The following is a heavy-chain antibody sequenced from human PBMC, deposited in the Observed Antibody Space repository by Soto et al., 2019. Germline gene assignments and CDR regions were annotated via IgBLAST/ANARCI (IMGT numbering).Heavy chain of an antibody. J-gene: IGHJ6*03. D-gene: IGHD3-9*01. CDR1: GYTFTSYA. V-gene: IGHV1-3*01. CDR3: SRDSYDILTGYNYYYYYYMDV. CDR2: INAGNGNT. Sequence: ASVKVSCKASGYTFTSYAMHWVRQAPGQRLEWMGWINAGNGNTKYSQKFQGRVTITRDTSASTAYMELSSLISEDTAVYYCSRDSYDILTGYNYYYYYYMDVWGKGTTVTVSS.